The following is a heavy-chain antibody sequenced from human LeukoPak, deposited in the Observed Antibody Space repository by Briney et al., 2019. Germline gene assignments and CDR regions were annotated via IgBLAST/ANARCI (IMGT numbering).Heavy chain of an antibody. CDR1: GFTFSSYG. D-gene: IGHD6-19*01. J-gene: IGHJ3*02. CDR3: ARRAVAGAFDI. CDR2: ISYDGSNK. V-gene: IGHV3-30*03. Sequence: PGRSLRLSCAASGFTFSSYGMHWVRQAPGKGLEWVAVISYDGSNKYYADSVKGRFTISRDNAKNSLYLQMNSLRAEDTAVYYCARRAVAGAFDIWGQGTMVTVSS.